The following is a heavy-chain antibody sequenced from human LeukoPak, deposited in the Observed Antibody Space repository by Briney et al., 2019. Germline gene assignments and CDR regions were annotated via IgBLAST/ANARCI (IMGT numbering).Heavy chain of an antibody. Sequence: ASVKVSCKVSGYTLTELSMHWVRQAPGKGLEWMGDFDPEDGETIYAQKFQGRVTMTEDTSTDTAYMELSSLRSEDTAVYYCATINEGYYDSSLLYWGQGTLVTVSS. D-gene: IGHD3-22*01. CDR3: ATINEGYYDSSLLY. J-gene: IGHJ4*02. V-gene: IGHV1-24*01. CDR2: FDPEDGET. CDR1: GYTLTELS.